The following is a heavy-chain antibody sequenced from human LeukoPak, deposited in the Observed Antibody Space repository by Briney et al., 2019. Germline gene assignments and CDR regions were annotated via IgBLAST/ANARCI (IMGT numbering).Heavy chain of an antibody. CDR3: AKDFAYYYDSSGPAPVYAFDI. V-gene: IGHV3-21*04. D-gene: IGHD3-22*01. J-gene: IGHJ3*02. CDR1: GFTFSSYS. CDR2: ISSSSSYI. Sequence: GGSLRLSCAASGFTFSSYSMNWVRQAPGKGLEWVSSISSSSSYIYYADSVKGRFTISRDNSKNTLYLQMNSLRAEDTAVYYCAKDFAYYYDSSGPAPVYAFDIWGQGTMVTVSS.